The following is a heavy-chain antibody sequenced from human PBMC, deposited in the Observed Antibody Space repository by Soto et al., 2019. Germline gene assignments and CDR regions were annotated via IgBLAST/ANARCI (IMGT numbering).Heavy chain of an antibody. V-gene: IGHV1-8*01. CDR2: MNPNSGNT. J-gene: IGHJ6*02. D-gene: IGHD3-22*01. CDR3: ARGFGLYYYDSSGTPYYGMDV. Sequence: ASVKVSCKASGYTFTSYDINWVRQATGQGXEWMGWMNPNSGNTGYAQKFQGRVTMTRNTSISTAYMELSSLRSEDTAVYYCARGFGLYYYDSSGTPYYGMDVWGQGTTVTVSS. CDR1: GYTFTSYD.